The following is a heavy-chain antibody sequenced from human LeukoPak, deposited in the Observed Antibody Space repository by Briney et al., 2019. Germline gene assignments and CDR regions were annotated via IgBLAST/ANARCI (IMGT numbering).Heavy chain of an antibody. CDR1: GGSISSSSYY. V-gene: IGHV4-61*05. Sequence: PSETLSLTCTVSGGSISSSSYYWGWIRQPPGKGLEWIGYIYYSGSTNYNPSLKSRVTISVDTSKNQFSLKLSSVTAADTAVYYCAGNPGIAVAGLGYWGQGTLVTVSS. CDR3: AGNPGIAVAGLGY. CDR2: IYYSGST. J-gene: IGHJ4*02. D-gene: IGHD6-19*01.